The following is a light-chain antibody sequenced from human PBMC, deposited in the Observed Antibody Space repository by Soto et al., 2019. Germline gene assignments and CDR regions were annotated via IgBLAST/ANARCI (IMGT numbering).Light chain of an antibody. V-gene: IGKV2-30*01. Sequence: DVVVTQSPLSLPVTLGQPASISCRSSQSLVYTNGNTYLAWFQQRPGQSPRRLIYKVSIRDSGVPDRFSGSGSGTEFTLTISRVEAEDVGVYDCMQGTHWPRTFGQRTKVEIK. CDR2: KVS. CDR3: MQGTHWPRT. CDR1: QSLVYTNGNTY. J-gene: IGKJ1*01.